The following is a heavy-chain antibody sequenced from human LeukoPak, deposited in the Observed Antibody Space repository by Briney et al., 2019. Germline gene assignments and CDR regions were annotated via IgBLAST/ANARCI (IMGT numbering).Heavy chain of an antibody. V-gene: IGHV4-39*07. CDR3: ARESQITMIVVVVPLHAFHI. Sequence: SETLSLTCTVSGGSISSSSYYWGWIRQLPGKGLQWIGSIYYSGSTYYNPSLKSRVTISVDTSKNQFSLKLSSVTAADTAVYYCARESQITMIVVVVPLHAFHIWGQGTMVTVSS. J-gene: IGHJ3*02. CDR2: IYYSGST. D-gene: IGHD3-22*01. CDR1: GGSISSSSYY.